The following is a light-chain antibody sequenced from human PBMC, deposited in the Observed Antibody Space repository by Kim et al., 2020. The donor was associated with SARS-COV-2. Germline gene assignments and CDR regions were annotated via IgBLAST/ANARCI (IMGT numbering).Light chain of an antibody. CDR2: GAS. J-gene: IGKJ4*01. CDR1: QSVGSS. V-gene: IGKV3-15*01. Sequence: IALTQSPATLSVSPGERATLSCRASQSVGSSLAWYQQKPGQAPRLLLYGASTRATGMSARFSGSGSGTEFILTITGLQSEDFAVYFCQQYSRWPLTFGGGTKLEI. CDR3: QQYSRWPLT.